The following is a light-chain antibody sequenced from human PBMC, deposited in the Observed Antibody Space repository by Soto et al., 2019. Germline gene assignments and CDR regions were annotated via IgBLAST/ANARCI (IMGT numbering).Light chain of an antibody. CDR3: NSYTSSNTYA. V-gene: IGLV2-14*01. Sequence: QSALTQPASLSGSPGQAITISCSGSSSDVGAHNFVSWYQHHPGKAPKLMIYEVSNRPSGVSNRFSGSKSGNTASLTISGLQAEDEADYYCNSYTSSNTYAFGSGTKVTVL. J-gene: IGLJ1*01. CDR1: SSDVGAHNF. CDR2: EVS.